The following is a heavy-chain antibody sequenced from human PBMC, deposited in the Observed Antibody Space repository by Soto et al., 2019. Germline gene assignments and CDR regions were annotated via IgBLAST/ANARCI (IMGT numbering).Heavy chain of an antibody. D-gene: IGHD6-13*01. J-gene: IGHJ4*02. CDR3: ARGVGKSWSHDN. CDR1: GYSFTSYA. CDR2: INAGNGNT. Sequence: GASVKVSCKASGYSFTSYAIPWMRQAPGQRLEWMGWINAGNGNTKVPQKFQGRVTFTRDTSASTVYMEVSSLRTEDTAIYYCARGVGKSWSHDNWGQGTLVTVS. V-gene: IGHV1-3*01.